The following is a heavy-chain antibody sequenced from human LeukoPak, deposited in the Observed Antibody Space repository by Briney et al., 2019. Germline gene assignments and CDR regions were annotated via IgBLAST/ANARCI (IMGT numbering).Heavy chain of an antibody. CDR3: AKVGSGWSKGTDFDY. J-gene: IGHJ4*02. CDR2: ISGSGGST. Sequence: HPGGSLRLSCAASGFTFSSYAMSWVRQAPGKGLEWVSAISGSGGSTYYADSVKGRFTISRDNSKNTLYLQMNSLRAEDTAVYYCAKVGSGWSKGTDFDYWGQGTLVTVSS. CDR1: GFTFSSYA. V-gene: IGHV3-23*01. D-gene: IGHD6-19*01.